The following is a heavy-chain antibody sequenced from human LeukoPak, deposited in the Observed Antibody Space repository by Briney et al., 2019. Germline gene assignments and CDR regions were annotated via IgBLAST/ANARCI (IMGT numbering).Heavy chain of an antibody. CDR1: GFTFEDYA. CDR2: ISWNSGSI. J-gene: IGHJ4*02. D-gene: IGHD3-22*01. V-gene: IGHV3-9*01. Sequence: GGSLRLSCAASGFTFEDYAMHWVRQAPGKGLEWVSGISWNSGSINYADSVKGRFTISRDNAKNSLYLQMNSLRADDTALYYCAKGKYYYDSSGYPTTYYFDYWGQGTLVTVSS. CDR3: AKGKYYYDSSGYPTTYYFDY.